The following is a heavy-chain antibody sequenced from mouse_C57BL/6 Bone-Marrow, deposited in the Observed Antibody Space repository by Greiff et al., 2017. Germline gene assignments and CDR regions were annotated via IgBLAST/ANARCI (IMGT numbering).Heavy chain of an antibody. V-gene: IGHV14-1*01. CDR2: IYPEDGHT. Sequence: EVQLQESGAELVRPGASVKLSCTASGFNIKDYYMHWVKQRPEQGLEWIGRIYPEDGHTEYAPKFQGKATLTADTSSNTAYLQLSSLTSEDTAVYYCTPGGWAMDYWGQGTSVTVSS. J-gene: IGHJ4*01. CDR1: GFNIKDYY. D-gene: IGHD2-3*01. CDR3: TPGGWAMDY.